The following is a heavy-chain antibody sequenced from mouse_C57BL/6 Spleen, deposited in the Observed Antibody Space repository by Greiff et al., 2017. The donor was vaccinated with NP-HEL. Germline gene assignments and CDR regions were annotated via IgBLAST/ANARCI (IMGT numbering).Heavy chain of an antibody. Sequence: EVQLQESGPGLVKPSQSLSLTCSVTGYSITSGYYWNWIRQFPGNKLEWMGYISYDGSNNYNPSLKNRISITRDTSKNQFFLKLNSVTTEDTATYYCARGDGNYVSYFDYWGQGTTLTVSS. CDR3: ARGDGNYVSYFDY. CDR2: ISYDGSN. J-gene: IGHJ2*01. V-gene: IGHV3-6*01. CDR1: GYSITSGYY. D-gene: IGHD2-1*01.